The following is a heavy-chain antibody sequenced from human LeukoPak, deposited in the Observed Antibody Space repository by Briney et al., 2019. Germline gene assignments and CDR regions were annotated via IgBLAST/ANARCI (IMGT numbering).Heavy chain of an antibody. CDR1: GFTFSSYA. J-gene: IGHJ4*02. CDR2: ISGSGGST. V-gene: IGHV3-23*01. Sequence: GGSLRLSCAASGFTFSSYAMSWVRQAPGKGLEWVSAISGSGGSTYYADSVKGRFTISRDNSKNSLYLQMNSLRAEDTAVYYCARLTVGAIDYWGQGTLVTVSS. CDR3: ARLTVGAIDY. D-gene: IGHD1-26*01.